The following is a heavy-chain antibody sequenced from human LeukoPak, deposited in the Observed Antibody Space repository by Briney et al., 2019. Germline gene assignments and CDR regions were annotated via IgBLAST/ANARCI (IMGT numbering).Heavy chain of an antibody. CDR2: IYSGGST. V-gene: IGHV3-53*05. CDR1: GFTVSSNY. CDR3: ARDLNGRIVLRYFDHTIPFDY. J-gene: IGHJ4*02. D-gene: IGHD3-9*01. Sequence: PGGSLRLSCAASGFTVSSNYMSWVRQAPGKGLEWVSVIYSGGSTYYADSVKGRFTISRDNSKNTLYLQMNSLRSDDTAVYYCARDLNGRIVLRYFDHTIPFDYWGQGTLVTVSS.